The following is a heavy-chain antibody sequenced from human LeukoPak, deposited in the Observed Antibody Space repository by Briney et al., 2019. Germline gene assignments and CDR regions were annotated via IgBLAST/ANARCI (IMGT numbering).Heavy chain of an antibody. CDR3: ARASSGWYGY. D-gene: IGHD6-19*01. CDR2: ISSNGGST. CDR1: GFTFSSYA. J-gene: IGHJ4*02. Sequence: GGSLRLSCVVSGFTFSSYAMHWVRQAPGKGLEYVSAISSNGGSTYYANSVKGRFTISRDNSKNTLYLQMGSLRVEDMAVYYCARASSGWYGYWGQGTLVTVST. V-gene: IGHV3-64*01.